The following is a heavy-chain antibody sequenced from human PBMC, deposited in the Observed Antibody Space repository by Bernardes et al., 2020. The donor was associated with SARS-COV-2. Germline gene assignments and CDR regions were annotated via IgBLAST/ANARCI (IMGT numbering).Heavy chain of an antibody. V-gene: IGHV5-51*01. Sequence: GESLKISCKGSGYSITNYWIAWVRQVPGKGLEWMGVIYPDDSDTRYSPSFEGQVTISADKSIKTAYLQWSSLKASDTAIYYCATSNVAAADKYYFDYWGQGTLVTVSS. CDR2: IYPDDSDT. J-gene: IGHJ4*02. CDR3: ATSNVAAADKYYFDY. D-gene: IGHD6-13*01. CDR1: GYSITNYW.